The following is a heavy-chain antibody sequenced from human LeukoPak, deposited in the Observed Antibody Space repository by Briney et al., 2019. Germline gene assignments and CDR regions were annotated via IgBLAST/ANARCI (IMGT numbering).Heavy chain of an antibody. Sequence: GSLRLSCAASGFTFRSYSMNWVRPAPGKGLEWVSSISSTSGYMYYADSVKGRFSISRDNAKNSLFLEMSSLRAEDTAVYYCASSGYNSDYFDFWGQGTLVTVSS. J-gene: IGHJ4*02. V-gene: IGHV3-21*01. D-gene: IGHD5-12*01. CDR2: ISSTSGYM. CDR1: GFTFRSYS. CDR3: ASSGYNSDYFDF.